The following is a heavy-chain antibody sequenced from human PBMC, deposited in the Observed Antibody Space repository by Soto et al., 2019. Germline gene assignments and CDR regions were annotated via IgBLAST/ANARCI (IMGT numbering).Heavy chain of an antibody. CDR2: IIPIFGTA. J-gene: IGHJ5*02. V-gene: IGHV1-69*13. CDR1: GGTFSSYA. Sequence: ASVKVSCKASGGTFSSYAISWVRQAPGQGLEWMGGIIPIFGTANYAQKFQGRVTITADESTSTAYMELSSLRSEDTAVYYCARGLVAYCSGGSCYRYNWFGPWGQGTLVTVSS. D-gene: IGHD2-15*01. CDR3: ARGLVAYCSGGSCYRYNWFGP.